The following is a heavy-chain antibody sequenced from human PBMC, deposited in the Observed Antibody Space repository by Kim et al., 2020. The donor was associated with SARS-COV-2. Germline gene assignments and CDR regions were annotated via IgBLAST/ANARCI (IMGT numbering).Heavy chain of an antibody. Sequence: SETLSLTCTVYSGSINSYYWSWMRQFPGHGLEWIGYIYHSGDTNYNPSLKGRVTISMDTSKNQFSLKLNSVTAADTAVYYCATGPGRGYDAADSTDHWG. CDR3: ATGPGRGYDAADSTDH. J-gene: IGHJ4*01. V-gene: IGHV4-59*12. D-gene: IGHD2-15*01. CDR2: IYHSGDT. CDR1: SGSINSYY.